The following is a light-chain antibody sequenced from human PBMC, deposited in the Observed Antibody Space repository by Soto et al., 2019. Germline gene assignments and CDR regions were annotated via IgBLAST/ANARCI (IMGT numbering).Light chain of an antibody. Sequence: EIVMTQSPATLSVSPGERATLSCRASQSVSSNVAWYQQIPGQTPRLLISDTFTRATGVPARFSGSRSGPDFTLTISSLEPEDFAVYYCQQRSNWPITFGQGTRLEI. CDR2: DTF. V-gene: IGKV3-11*01. CDR3: QQRSNWPIT. J-gene: IGKJ5*01. CDR1: QSVSSN.